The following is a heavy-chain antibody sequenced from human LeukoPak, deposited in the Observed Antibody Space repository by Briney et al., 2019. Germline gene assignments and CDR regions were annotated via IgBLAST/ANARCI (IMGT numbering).Heavy chain of an antibody. V-gene: IGHV3-21*01. J-gene: IGHJ4*02. Sequence: GGSLRLSCAASGFAFSSYSMNWVRQAPGKGLEWVSSISSSSSYIYYADSVKGRFTISRDNAKNSLYLQMNSLRAEDTAVYYCARGGQQLVTYFDYWGQGTLVTVSS. CDR3: ARGGQQLVTYFDY. CDR2: ISSSSSYI. CDR1: GFAFSSYS. D-gene: IGHD6-13*01.